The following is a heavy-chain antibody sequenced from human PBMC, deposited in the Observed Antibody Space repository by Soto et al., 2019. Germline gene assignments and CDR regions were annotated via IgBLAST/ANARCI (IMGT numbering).Heavy chain of an antibody. V-gene: IGHV4-59*01. J-gene: IGHJ5*02. CDR2: IYYSGST. CDR1: GGSISSYY. D-gene: IGHD6-6*01. Sequence: SETLSLTCTFSGGSISSYYWSLIRQPPGKGLEWIGYIYYSGSTNYNPSLKSRVTISVDTSKNQFSLKLSSVTAADTAVYYCAREYSSSSDWFDPWGQGTLVTV. CDR3: AREYSSSSDWFDP.